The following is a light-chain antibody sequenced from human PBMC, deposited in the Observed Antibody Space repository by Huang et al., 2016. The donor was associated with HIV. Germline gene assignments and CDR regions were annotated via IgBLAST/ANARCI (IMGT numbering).Light chain of an antibody. CDR1: QGISNW. Sequence: DIQMTQSPPSVSASVGDRVTMSCRASQGISNWVAWYQQKPGKAPRLLMFAPSVLESGVPSRVSGTGSGTEFTLTISSLQPEDSATYYCQQAHTFPLTFGGGTKVEIK. CDR2: APS. J-gene: IGKJ4*01. CDR3: QQAHTFPLT. V-gene: IGKV1-12*01.